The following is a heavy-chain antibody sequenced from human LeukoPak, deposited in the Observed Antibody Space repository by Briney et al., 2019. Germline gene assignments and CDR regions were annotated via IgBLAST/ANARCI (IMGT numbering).Heavy chain of an antibody. CDR1: GFTFSSYA. CDR2: ISGSGGST. Sequence: PGGSLRLSCAASGFTFSSYAMSWVRQAPGKGLEWVSAISGSGGSTYYADSVKGRFTISRDNSKNTLYLQMNSLRAEDTAVYYCARPRSYYYYGMDVWGQGTTVTVSS. V-gene: IGHV3-23*01. J-gene: IGHJ6*02. CDR3: ARPRSYYYYGMDV.